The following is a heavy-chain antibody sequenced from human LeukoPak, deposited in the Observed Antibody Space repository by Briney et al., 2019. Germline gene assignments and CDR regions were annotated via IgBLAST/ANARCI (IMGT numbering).Heavy chain of an antibody. CDR2: IYYSGTT. CDR1: GGAXSSTGXY. D-gene: IGHD2-2*01. Sequence: EXXSLXCXXSGGAXSSTGXYWAWVRQPPXXGREWIGSIYYSGTTYYNPSLKSRVTISVDTSKNQFSLKLSSVTAADTAVYYCARLDIVVVPATAFDFWGQGTMVTVSS. J-gene: IGHJ3*01. V-gene: IGHV4-39*01. CDR3: ARLDIVVVPATAFDF.